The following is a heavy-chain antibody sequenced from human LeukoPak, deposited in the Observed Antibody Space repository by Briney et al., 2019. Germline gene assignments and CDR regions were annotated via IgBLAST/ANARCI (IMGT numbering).Heavy chain of an antibody. CDR3: ARVYSSGWVDY. V-gene: IGHV4-34*01. D-gene: IGHD6-19*01. CDR1: GGSFSGYY. CDR2: INHSGST. J-gene: IGHJ4*02. Sequence: SETLSLTCAVYGGSFSGYYWSWIRQPPGKGLEWIGEINHSGSTNYNPSLKSRVTISVDTSKNHFSLNLNSVTAADTAVYYCARVYSSGWVDYWGQGTLVTVSS.